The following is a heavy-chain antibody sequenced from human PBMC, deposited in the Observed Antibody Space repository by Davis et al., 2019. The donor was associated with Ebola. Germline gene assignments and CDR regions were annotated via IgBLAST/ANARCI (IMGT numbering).Heavy chain of an antibody. D-gene: IGHD3-16*01. V-gene: IGHV3-7*03. Sequence: GESLKISCAASGFTFSSYAMSWVRQAPGKGLEWVANIKQDGSEKYYVDSVKGRFTISRDNAKNSLYLQMNSLRAEDTAVYYCARGGDDAFDIWGQGTMVTVSS. J-gene: IGHJ3*02. CDR2: IKQDGSEK. CDR1: GFTFSSYA. CDR3: ARGGDDAFDI.